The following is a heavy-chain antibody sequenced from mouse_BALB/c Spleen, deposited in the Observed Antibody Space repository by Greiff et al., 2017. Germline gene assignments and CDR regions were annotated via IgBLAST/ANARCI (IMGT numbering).Heavy chain of an antibody. D-gene: IGHD1-1*01. CDR3: VRKSTVAPYAMDY. J-gene: IGHJ4*01. Sequence: QVQLQQSGPGLVAPSQSLSITCTVSGFSLTSYDISWIRQPPGKGLEWLGVIWTGGGTNYNSAFMSRLSISKDNSKSQVFLKMNSMQTDDTAIYYCVRKSTVAPYAMDYWGQGTSVTVSS. CDR2: IWTGGGT. CDR1: GFSLTSYD. V-gene: IGHV2-9-2*01.